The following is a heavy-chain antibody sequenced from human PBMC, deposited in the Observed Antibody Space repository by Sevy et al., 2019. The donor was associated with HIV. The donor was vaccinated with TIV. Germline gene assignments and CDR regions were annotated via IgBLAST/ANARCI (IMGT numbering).Heavy chain of an antibody. J-gene: IGHJ4*02. D-gene: IGHD3-22*01. CDR3: ARRLLGYYYDSSGYKVGYFDY. V-gene: IGHV4-34*01. CDR2: INHSGST. CDR1: GGSFSGYY. Sequence: SETLSLTCAVYGGSFSGYYWSWIRQPPGKGLEWIGEINHSGSTNYNPSLKSRVTISVDTSKNQFSLKLSSVTAADTAVYYCARRLLGYYYDSSGYKVGYFDYWGQGALVTVSS.